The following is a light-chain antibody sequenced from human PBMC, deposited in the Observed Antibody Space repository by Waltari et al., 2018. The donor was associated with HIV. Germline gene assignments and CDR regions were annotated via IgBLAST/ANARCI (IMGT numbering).Light chain of an antibody. CDR1: SGKIGSYF. V-gene: IGLV6-57*04. CDR3: QSYYLTNVV. Sequence: NFVLTQPHSVSASPGQTVTISCTRSSGKIGSYFVPWLQQHPDSAPTTVIYEDDTRPTPVPVRFSGSIYSSSNSASLTISGLQTEDEADYYCQSYYLTNVVFGGGTKLTVL. CDR2: EDD. J-gene: IGLJ2*01.